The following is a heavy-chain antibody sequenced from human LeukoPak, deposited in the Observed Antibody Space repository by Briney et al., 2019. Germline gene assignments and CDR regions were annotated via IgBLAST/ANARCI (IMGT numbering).Heavy chain of an antibody. J-gene: IGHJ5*02. CDR2: IYTSGST. Sequence: SETLSLTCTVSGGSISSYYWSWIRQPAGKGLEWIGRIYTSGSTNYNPSLKSRVTMSVDTSKNQFSLKLNSVTAADTAVYYCASLSEYCSAGSCYLGWFDPWGQGTLVTVSS. CDR1: GGSISSYY. V-gene: IGHV4-4*07. D-gene: IGHD2-15*01. CDR3: ASLSEYCSAGSCYLGWFDP.